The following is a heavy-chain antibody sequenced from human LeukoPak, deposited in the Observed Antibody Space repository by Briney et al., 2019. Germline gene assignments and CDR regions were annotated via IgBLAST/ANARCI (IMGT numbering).Heavy chain of an antibody. Sequence: PGGSLRLSCAAYGFTFSSYAMHWVRQAPGKGLEGVAVISYDGSNKYYADSVKGRFTISRHNSKNTLYLQMNSLRAKVTAEYYCAKFYVGHPYYYYYYMHVWGKGTTVTVSS. CDR3: AKFYVGHPYYYYYYMHV. CDR2: ISYDGSNK. V-gene: IGHV3-30*04. CDR1: GFTFSSYA. J-gene: IGHJ6*03. D-gene: IGHD2/OR15-2a*01.